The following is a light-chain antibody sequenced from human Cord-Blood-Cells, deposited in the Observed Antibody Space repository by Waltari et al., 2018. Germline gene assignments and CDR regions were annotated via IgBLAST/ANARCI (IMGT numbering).Light chain of an antibody. CDR2: ADS. J-gene: IGLJ2*01. V-gene: IGLV3-21*03. CDR3: QVCDSSSDHPVV. CDR1: NIGSKS. Sequence: SYVLTQPPSVSVAPGKTARITRGGNNIGSKSVHWYQQKPGQAPVLVVYADSDRPSGSPERFSGSNSGNTATLTISRVEAGDEADYYCQVCDSSSDHPVVFGGGTKLTVL.